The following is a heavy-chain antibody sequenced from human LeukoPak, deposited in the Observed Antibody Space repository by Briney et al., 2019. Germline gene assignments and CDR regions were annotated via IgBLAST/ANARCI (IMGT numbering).Heavy chain of an antibody. D-gene: IGHD6-13*01. Sequence: GGSLRLSCAASGFNSGNYWMSWVRQAPGQRREWLANIKQDGIETYYLDSVRGRFTISRDSARNSVYLQMNSLRADETAVYFCARFIASPGPDAFDIWGQGTLVTVSS. CDR3: ARFIASPGPDAFDI. CDR2: IKQDGIET. CDR1: GFNSGNYW. J-gene: IGHJ3*02. V-gene: IGHV3-7*01.